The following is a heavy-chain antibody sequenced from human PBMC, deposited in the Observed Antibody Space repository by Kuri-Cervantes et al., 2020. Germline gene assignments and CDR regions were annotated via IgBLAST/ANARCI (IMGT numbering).Heavy chain of an antibody. J-gene: IGHJ4*02. D-gene: IGHD3-10*01. CDR3: ARGGHLDYYGSGSYYQIDY. Sequence: GGSLRLSCAVSGFTFNSYWMSWVRQAPGKGLEWVATIKRDGSEKFYVDSVKGRFTISRDNAKNSLYLQMNSLRAEDTAVYYCARGGHLDYYGSGSYYQIDYWGQGTLVTVSS. CDR1: GFTFNSYW. CDR2: IKRDGSEK. V-gene: IGHV3-7*01.